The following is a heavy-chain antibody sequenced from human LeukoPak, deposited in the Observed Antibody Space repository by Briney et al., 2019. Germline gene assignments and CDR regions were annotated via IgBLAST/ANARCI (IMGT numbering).Heavy chain of an antibody. D-gene: IGHD1-26*01. CDR2: ISTTSNYI. J-gene: IGHJ4*02. Sequence: GGSLRLSCAASGFTFSSYSMNWVRQAPGKGLEWVSSISTTSNYIYYADSVKGRFTISRDNAKNSLYLQMNSLRAEDTAVYYCARIWSGSYYLTIDYWGQGTLVTVSS. V-gene: IGHV3-21*01. CDR1: GFTFSSYS. CDR3: ARIWSGSYYLTIDY.